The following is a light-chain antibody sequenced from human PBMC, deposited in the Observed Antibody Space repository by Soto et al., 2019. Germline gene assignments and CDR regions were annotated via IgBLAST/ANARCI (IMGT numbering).Light chain of an antibody. CDR3: QQSYSAPFT. CDR1: QSISRH. Sequence: DIQMTQSPSSLSASVGDRVTITCRASQSISRHLYWYQQKPGKAPKLLIYGASSWQSGVPSRISGSGSGTDFTLPISSLQPEDFATYYCQQSYSAPFTFGEGTKVESK. CDR2: GAS. J-gene: IGKJ4*01. V-gene: IGKV1-39*01.